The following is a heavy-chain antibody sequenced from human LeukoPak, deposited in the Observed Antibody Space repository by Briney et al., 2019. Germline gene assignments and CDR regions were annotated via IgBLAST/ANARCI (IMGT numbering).Heavy chain of an antibody. D-gene: IGHD1-26*01. V-gene: IGHV4-59*12. CDR1: GGSISSYY. CDR3: ARGLIGSYIGRGWFDP. CDR2: IYYSGST. J-gene: IGHJ5*02. Sequence: SETLSLTCTVSGGSISSYYWSWIRQPPGKGLEWLGYIYYSGSTNYNPSLKSRVTISVDTSKNQFSLKLSSVTAADTAVYYCARGLIGSYIGRGWFDPWGQGTLVTVSS.